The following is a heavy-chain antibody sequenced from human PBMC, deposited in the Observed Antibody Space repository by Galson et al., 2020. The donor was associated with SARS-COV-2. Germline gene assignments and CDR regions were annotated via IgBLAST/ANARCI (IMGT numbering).Heavy chain of an antibody. Sequence: GESLKISCAASGFTFSSYEMNWVRQAPGKGLEWVSYISSSGSTIYYADSVKGRFTISRDNAKNSLYLQMNSLRAEDTAVYYCARDGTVVTPVRYSYYYYMDVWGKGTTVTVSS. V-gene: IGHV3-48*03. J-gene: IGHJ6*03. CDR2: ISSSGSTI. D-gene: IGHD2-21*02. CDR1: GFTFSSYE. CDR3: ARDGTVVTPVRYSYYYYMDV.